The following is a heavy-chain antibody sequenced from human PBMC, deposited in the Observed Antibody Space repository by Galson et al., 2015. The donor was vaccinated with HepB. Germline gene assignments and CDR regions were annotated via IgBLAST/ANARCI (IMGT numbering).Heavy chain of an antibody. CDR2: ISYDGSNK. J-gene: IGHJ6*02. V-gene: IGHV3-30-3*01. Sequence: SLRLSCAASGFTFSSYAMHWVRQAPGKGLEWVAVISYDGSNKYYADSVKGRFTISRDNSKNTLYLQMNSLRAEDTAVYYCARDQYSSSLVSMGYYYGMDVWGQGTTVTVSS. CDR1: GFTFSSYA. D-gene: IGHD6-13*01. CDR3: ARDQYSSSLVSMGYYYGMDV.